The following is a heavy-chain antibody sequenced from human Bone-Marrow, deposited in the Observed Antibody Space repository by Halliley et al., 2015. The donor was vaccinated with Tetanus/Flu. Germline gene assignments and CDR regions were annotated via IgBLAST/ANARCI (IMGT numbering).Heavy chain of an antibody. J-gene: IGHJ4*02. CDR2: INNDGTIT. Sequence: VWVSRINNDGTITHYTDSVKGRFTIFRDNAKNTLYLQMNSLRAEDTAVYYCASSQFSGYENNWGQGTLVTVSS. CDR3: ASSQFSGYENN. D-gene: IGHD5-12*01. V-gene: IGHV3-74*01.